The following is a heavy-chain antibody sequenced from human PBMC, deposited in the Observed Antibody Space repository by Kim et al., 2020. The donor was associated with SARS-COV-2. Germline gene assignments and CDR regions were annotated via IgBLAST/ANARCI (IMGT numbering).Heavy chain of an antibody. D-gene: IGHD1-20*01. J-gene: IGHJ6*03. CDR3: ARDPTYGISYYYYYMDV. Sequence: VKGRFTISRDNSKNTLYLQMNSLRAEDTAVYYCARDPTYGISYYYYYMDVWGKGTTVTVSS. V-gene: IGHV3-30*01.